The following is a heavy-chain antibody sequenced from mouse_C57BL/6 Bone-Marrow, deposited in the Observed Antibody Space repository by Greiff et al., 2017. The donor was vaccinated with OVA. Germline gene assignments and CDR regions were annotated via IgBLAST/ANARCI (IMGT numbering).Heavy chain of an antibody. D-gene: IGHD2-12*01. CDR2: IDPSDSET. V-gene: IGHV1-52*01. CDR3: EIAGSYDVYAMDY. J-gene: IGHJ4*01. CDR1: GYTFTSYW. Sequence: VQLQQPGAELVRPGSSVKLSCKASGYTFTSYWMHWVKQRPKQGLEWIGNIDPSDSETHYNQKFKDKATLTVDKSSSTAYMQLSSLTSEDSAVYYCEIAGSYDVYAMDYWGQGTSVTVSS.